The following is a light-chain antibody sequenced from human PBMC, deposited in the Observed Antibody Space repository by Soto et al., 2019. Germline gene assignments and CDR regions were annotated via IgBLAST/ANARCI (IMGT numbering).Light chain of an antibody. CDR1: QTISSW. J-gene: IGKJ1*01. Sequence: EIQMTKSPSTVSGSEGDRVTITCRASQTISSWLAWYQQKPGKAPKLLIYKASTLKSGVPSRFSGSGSGTEFTLTISSLQPDDFATYYCQHYNSYSEAFGQGTKV. CDR3: QHYNSYSEA. V-gene: IGKV1-5*03. CDR2: KAS.